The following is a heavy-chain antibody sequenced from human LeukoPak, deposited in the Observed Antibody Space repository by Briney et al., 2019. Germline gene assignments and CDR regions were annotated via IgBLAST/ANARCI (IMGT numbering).Heavy chain of an antibody. J-gene: IGHJ4*02. V-gene: IGHV3-15*01. CDR2: IKSKTDGGTT. Sequence: GGSLRLSCAASGFTFSNAWMCWVRQAPGKGLEWVGRIKSKTDGGTTDYAAPVKDRFTISRDDSKNTLHLQMNSLKTEHTAVYYCTSHYFDSSGYYYGDYWGQGTLVTVSS. CDR3: TSHYFDSSGYYYGDY. D-gene: IGHD3-22*01. CDR1: GFTFSNAW.